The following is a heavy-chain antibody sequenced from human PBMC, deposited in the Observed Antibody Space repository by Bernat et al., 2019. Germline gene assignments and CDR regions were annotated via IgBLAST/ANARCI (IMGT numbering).Heavy chain of an antibody. CDR2: ISYDGSNK. D-gene: IGHD6-19*01. CDR1: GFTFSSYA. Sequence: QVQLVESGGGVVQPGRSLRLSCAASGFTFSSYAMHWVRQAPGKGLEWVAVISYDGSNKYYADSVKGRFTISRDNSKNTLYLQMNSLRAEDTAVYYCASGAQGSGWEYYYYYGMDVWGQGTTVTVSS. CDR3: ASGAQGSGWEYYYYYGMDV. V-gene: IGHV3-30*07. J-gene: IGHJ6*02.